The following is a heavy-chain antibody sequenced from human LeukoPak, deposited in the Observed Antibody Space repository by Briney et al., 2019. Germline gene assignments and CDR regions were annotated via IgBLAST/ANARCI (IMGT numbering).Heavy chain of an antibody. CDR2: IKVDGSEE. CDR1: GFTFSTYW. CDR3: ARDFDC. Sequence: PGGSLRRSCAASGFTFSTYWMSWVRQAPGKGLEWVANIKVDGSEEYYVDSVKGRFTISRDNAKSSLFLQMNSLRTEDTAVYYCARDFDCWGQGTLVTVSS. V-gene: IGHV3-7*01. J-gene: IGHJ4*02.